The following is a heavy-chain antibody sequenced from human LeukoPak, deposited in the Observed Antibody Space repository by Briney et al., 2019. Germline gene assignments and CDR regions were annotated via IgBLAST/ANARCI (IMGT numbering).Heavy chain of an antibody. Sequence: GGSLRLSCAASGFTVSSNYMSWVRQAPGKGLVWVSRINTDGSSTSYADSVKGRFTISRDNAKNTLYLQMNSLRAEDTAVYYCARDRSSTRRNWFDPWGQGTLVTVSS. J-gene: IGHJ5*02. CDR1: GFTVSSNY. D-gene: IGHD2-2*01. V-gene: IGHV3-74*01. CDR2: INTDGSST. CDR3: ARDRSSTRRNWFDP.